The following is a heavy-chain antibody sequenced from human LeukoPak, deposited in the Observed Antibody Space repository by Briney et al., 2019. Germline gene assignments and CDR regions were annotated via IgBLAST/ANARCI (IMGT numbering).Heavy chain of an antibody. CDR1: GGSISSYY. Sequence: NPSETLSLTCTVSGGSISSYYWSWIRQPPGKGLEWIGYIYYSGSTNYNPSLKSRVTISVDTSKNQFSLKLSSVTAADTAVCYCARDRVDSGSYYSDAFDIWGQGTMVTVSS. CDR3: ARDRVDSGSYYSDAFDI. CDR2: IYYSGST. D-gene: IGHD1-26*01. V-gene: IGHV4-59*12. J-gene: IGHJ3*02.